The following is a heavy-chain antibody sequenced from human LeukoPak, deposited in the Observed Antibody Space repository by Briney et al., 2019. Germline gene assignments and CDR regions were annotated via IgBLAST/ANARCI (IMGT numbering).Heavy chain of an antibody. CDR3: ARSASGTGYTA. CDR2: MNPNSGNT. D-gene: IGHD3-9*01. CDR1: GYTFTNDD. J-gene: IGHJ4*02. Sequence: GASVKVSCKASGYTFTNDDISWVRQATGQGLEWIGKMNPNSGNTGYAQKFQGRVTMTRSTPVSTVHMELNSLTSEDTAVYFCARSASGTGYTAWGQGTLVTVSS. V-gene: IGHV1-8*01.